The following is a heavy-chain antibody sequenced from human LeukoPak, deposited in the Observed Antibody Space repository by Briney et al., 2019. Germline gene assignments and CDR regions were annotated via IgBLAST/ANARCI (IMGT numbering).Heavy chain of an antibody. J-gene: IGHJ3*02. D-gene: IGHD4-23*01. CDR2: IRYDGSNK. V-gene: IGHV3-30*02. CDR1: GFTFSSYG. CDR3: ARVGGNSGRDAFDI. Sequence: GGSLRLSCAASGFTFSSYGMHWVRQAPGKGLEWVAFIRYDGSNKYYADSVKGRFTISRDNSKNTLYLQMNSLRAEDTAVYYCARVGGNSGRDAFDIWGQGTMVTVSS.